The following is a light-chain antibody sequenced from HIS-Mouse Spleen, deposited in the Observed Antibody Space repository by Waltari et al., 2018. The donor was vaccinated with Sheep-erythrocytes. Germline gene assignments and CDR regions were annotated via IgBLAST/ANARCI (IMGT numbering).Light chain of an antibody. CDR2: YKSDSDK. CDR1: SGLNVGTYR. CDR3: MIWHSSAWV. J-gene: IGLJ3*02. V-gene: IGLV5-45*03. Sequence: QAVLTQPSSLSASPGASARLTCTLRSGLNVGTYRIYWYQPTPGSPPQYLLRYKSDSDKQQGSGVPSRFSGSKDASANAGILLISGLQSEDEADYYCMIWHSSAWVFGGGTKLTVL.